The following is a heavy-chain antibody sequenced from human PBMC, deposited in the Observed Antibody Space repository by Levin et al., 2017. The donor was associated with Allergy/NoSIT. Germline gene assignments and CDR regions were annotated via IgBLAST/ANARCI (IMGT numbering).Heavy chain of an antibody. CDR3: VGYTDGWYDNY. D-gene: IGHD6-19*01. J-gene: IGHJ4*02. Sequence: GGSLRLSCAASGFTFSNYWMTWVRQAPGKGLEWVANIKQDGREKNYVDSVKGRFTISRDNAKNSLYLQMNSLRAEDTAVYYCVGYTDGWYDNYWGQGTLVTVSS. CDR2: IKQDGREK. CDR1: GFTFSNYW. V-gene: IGHV3-7*02.